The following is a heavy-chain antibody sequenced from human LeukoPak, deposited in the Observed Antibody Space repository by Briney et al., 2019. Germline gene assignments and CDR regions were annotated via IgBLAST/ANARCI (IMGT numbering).Heavy chain of an antibody. D-gene: IGHD2/OR15-2a*01. CDR1: GGSFSGYY. Sequence: SETLSLTCTVYGGSFSGYYWSWIRQPPGKGLEWIGEINHSGSTNYNPSLKSRVTISVDTSKNQFSLKLSSVTAADTAVYYCASGNMVPFDYWGQGTLVTVSS. V-gene: IGHV4-34*01. CDR2: INHSGST. CDR3: ASGNMVPFDY. J-gene: IGHJ4*02.